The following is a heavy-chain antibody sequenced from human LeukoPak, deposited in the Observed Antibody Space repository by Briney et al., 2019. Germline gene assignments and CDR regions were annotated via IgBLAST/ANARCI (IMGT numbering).Heavy chain of an antibody. V-gene: IGHV3-23*01. CDR3: AREGILAVAGRKYYYYMDV. CDR2: ISGSGGST. J-gene: IGHJ6*03. D-gene: IGHD6-19*01. Sequence: GGSLRLSCAASGFTFRSYWMHWVRQAPGKGLEWVSAISGSGGSTYYADSVKGRFTISRDNSENTLYLQINSLRAEDTAVYYCAREGILAVAGRKYYYYMDVWGKGTTVTISS. CDR1: GFTFRSYW.